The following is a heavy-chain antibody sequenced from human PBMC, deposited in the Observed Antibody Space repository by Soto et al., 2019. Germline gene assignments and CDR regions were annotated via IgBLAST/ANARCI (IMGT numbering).Heavy chain of an antibody. J-gene: IGHJ5*02. CDR3: AKGKVPDP. CDR1: GFTFSSYG. D-gene: IGHD3-10*01. V-gene: IGHV3-30*18. CDR2: ILYDGSNK. Sequence: QVQLVESGGGVVQPGRSLRLSCAASGFTFSSYGMHWVRQAPGKGLEWVAVILYDGSNKYYADSVKGRFTISRDNSKNTLYLQMNSLRAEDTAVYYCAKGKVPDPWGQGTLVTVSS.